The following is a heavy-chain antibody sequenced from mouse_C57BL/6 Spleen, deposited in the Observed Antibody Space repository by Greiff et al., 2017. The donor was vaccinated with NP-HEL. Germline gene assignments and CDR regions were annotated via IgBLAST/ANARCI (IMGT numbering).Heavy chain of an antibody. CDR2: IDPSDSET. D-gene: IGHD3-2*02. Sequence: QVQLKQPGAELVRPGSSVKLSCKASGYTFTSYWMHWVKQRPIQGLEWIGNIDPSDSETHYNQKFKDKATLTVDKSSSTAYMQLSSLTSEDSAVYYCARYSSGYFDYWGQGTTLTVSS. J-gene: IGHJ2*01. CDR1: GYTFTSYW. V-gene: IGHV1-52*01. CDR3: ARYSSGYFDY.